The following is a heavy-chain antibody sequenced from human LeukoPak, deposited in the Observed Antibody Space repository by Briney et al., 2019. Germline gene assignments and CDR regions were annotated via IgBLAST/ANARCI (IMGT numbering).Heavy chain of an antibody. V-gene: IGHV4-59*01. Sequence: SETLSLTCTVSGGSISSYYWSWIRQPPGKGLEWIGYIYYSGSTNYNPSLKSRVTISVDTSKNQFSLKLSSVTAADTAVYYCASHSGSYYSRFDPWGQGTMVTVSS. CDR2: IYYSGST. J-gene: IGHJ3*01. D-gene: IGHD1-26*01. CDR1: GGSISSYY. CDR3: ASHSGSYYSRFDP.